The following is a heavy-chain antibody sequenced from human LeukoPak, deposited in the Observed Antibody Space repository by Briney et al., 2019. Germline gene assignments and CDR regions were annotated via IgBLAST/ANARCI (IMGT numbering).Heavy chain of an antibody. Sequence: PSQTLSLTCAVSGGSISSGGYSWSWIRQPPGKGLEWIGYIYHSGSTYYNPSLKSRVTISVDRSKNQFSLKLSSVTAADTAVYYCARDRSGYSDWLGFGSAFDIWGQGTMVTVSS. CDR2: IYHSGST. J-gene: IGHJ3*02. V-gene: IGHV4-30-2*01. D-gene: IGHD3-9*01. CDR1: GGSISSGGYS. CDR3: ARDRSGYSDWLGFGSAFDI.